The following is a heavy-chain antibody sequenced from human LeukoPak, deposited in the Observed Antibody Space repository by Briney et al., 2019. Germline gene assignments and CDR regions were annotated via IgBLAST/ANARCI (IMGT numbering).Heavy chain of an antibody. J-gene: IGHJ4*02. D-gene: IGHD3-10*01. CDR1: GFTFSTYS. V-gene: IGHV3-21*01. Sequence: GGSLRLSCAASGFTFSTYSMNWVRQAPGKGLEWVSSISSSGDYIYYADSLKGRFTISRDNAKNSLYLHMNSLRADDTAIYYCALTIASHSGWFRDFDYWGQGTLVRLL. CDR3: ALTIASHSGWFRDFDY. CDR2: ISSSGDYI.